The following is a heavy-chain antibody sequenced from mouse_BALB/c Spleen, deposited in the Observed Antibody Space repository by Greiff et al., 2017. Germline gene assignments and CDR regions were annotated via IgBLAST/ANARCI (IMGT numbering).Heavy chain of an antibody. D-gene: IGHD2-1*01. CDR3: ARGGNTREFDY. V-gene: IGHV5-9-4*01. J-gene: IGHJ2*01. CDR2: ISSGGSYT. CDR1: GFTFSSYA. Sequence: EVQRVESGGGLVKPGGSLKLSCAASGFTFSSYAMSWVRQSPEKRLEWVAEISSGGSYTYYPDTVTGRFTISRDNAKNTLYLEMSSLRSEDTAMYYCARGGNTREFDYGGQGTTLTVSA.